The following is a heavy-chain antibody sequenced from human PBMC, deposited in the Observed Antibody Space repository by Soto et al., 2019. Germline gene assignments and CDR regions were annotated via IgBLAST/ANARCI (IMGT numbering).Heavy chain of an antibody. V-gene: IGHV1-24*01. Sequence: ASVKVSCKVSGYTLTELSMHWVRQAPGKGLEWMGGFDPEDGETIYAQKSQGRVTMTEDTSTDTAYMELSSLRSEDTAVYYCATRRNLYFDWSPRDYWGQGTLVTVSS. CDR3: ATRRNLYFDWSPRDY. D-gene: IGHD3-9*01. CDR1: GYTLTELS. CDR2: FDPEDGET. J-gene: IGHJ4*02.